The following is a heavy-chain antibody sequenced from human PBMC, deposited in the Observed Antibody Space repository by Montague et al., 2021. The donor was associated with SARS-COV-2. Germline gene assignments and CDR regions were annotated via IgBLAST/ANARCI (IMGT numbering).Heavy chain of an antibody. CDR1: GGSISGSNYY. Sequence: SETLSLTCTVSGGSISGSNYYWGWIRQPPGKGLEWIGTIHYSGSTYYKPSLKSRVTTSLDTSKNQFSLKLSSVTAADTAVYYCARGDFGVVIIPYYYYYMDVWGKGTTVIVSS. J-gene: IGHJ6*03. CDR2: IHYSGST. CDR3: ARGDFGVVIIPYYYYYMDV. D-gene: IGHD3-3*01. V-gene: IGHV4-39*01.